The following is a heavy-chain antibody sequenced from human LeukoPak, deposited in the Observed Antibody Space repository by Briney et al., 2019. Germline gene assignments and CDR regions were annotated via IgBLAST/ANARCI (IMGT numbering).Heavy chain of an antibody. J-gene: IGHJ4*02. CDR3: AKGVVVTIYYFDY. CDR1: GFTFSSYA. D-gene: IGHD3-3*01. V-gene: IGHV3-23*01. CDR2: ISGTGGST. Sequence: PGGSLRLSCAASGFTFSSYAMSWVHQAPGKGLEWVPAISGTGGSTYYAHSVKGRFTISRDNSKNTLYLQMNSLRAEDTAVYYCAKGVVVTIYYFDYWGQGTLVTVSS.